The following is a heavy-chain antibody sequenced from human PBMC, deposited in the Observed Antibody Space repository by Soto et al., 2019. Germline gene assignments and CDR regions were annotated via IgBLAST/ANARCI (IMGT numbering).Heavy chain of an antibody. V-gene: IGHV4-59*08. CDR2: IYFRGST. CDR1: GGSISSYY. Sequence: PSETLSLTCTVSGGSISSYYWSWIRQPPGKGLEWIGYIYFRGSTNYNPSLKSRFTISVDTSKNQFSLKLSSVTAADTAVYYCASHMVRGVPFGYWGQGTLVTVSS. D-gene: IGHD3-10*01. J-gene: IGHJ4*02. CDR3: ASHMVRGVPFGY.